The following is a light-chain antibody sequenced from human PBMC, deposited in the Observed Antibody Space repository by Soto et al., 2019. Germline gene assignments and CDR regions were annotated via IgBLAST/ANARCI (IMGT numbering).Light chain of an antibody. CDR1: QSISNN. CDR2: GAS. J-gene: IGKJ4*01. Sequence: EILMTQSPATLSVSPGERATLSCRASQSISNNLAWYQQKPGQAPRLVIYGASTRAAGVPARFSGSGSGTEFTLTISSLQSEDFVVYYCQHYNNRPLTFGGGTKVEIK. V-gene: IGKV3-15*01. CDR3: QHYNNRPLT.